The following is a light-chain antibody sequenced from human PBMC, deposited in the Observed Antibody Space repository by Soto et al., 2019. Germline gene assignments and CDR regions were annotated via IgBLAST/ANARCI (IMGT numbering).Light chain of an antibody. CDR3: QQYNNWPPLT. Sequence: EIVLTQSPATLSLSPGERATLSCRASQSVSIYLSWYQHIPCQAPRLLLYDASNRATGIPARFSGSGSGTEFTLTISGLQSEDFAVYYCQQYNNWPPLTFGGGTKVDIK. CDR2: DAS. J-gene: IGKJ4*01. CDR1: QSVSIY. V-gene: IGKV3-11*01.